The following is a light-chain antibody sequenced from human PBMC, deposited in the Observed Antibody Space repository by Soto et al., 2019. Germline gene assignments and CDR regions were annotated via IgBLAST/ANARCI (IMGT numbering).Light chain of an antibody. Sequence: DIVLTQSPGTMSLSPGERATLSCRTSQTIFSRYLSCYQHKPGQAPRLLFYGASTRATGGPDRFSASGSGRDFVLTITNVAPEVFAVYYCQQYGSKPTFSFGRGTKV. CDR1: QTIFSRY. V-gene: IGKV3-20*01. CDR3: QQYGSKPTFS. CDR2: GAS. J-gene: IGKJ3*01.